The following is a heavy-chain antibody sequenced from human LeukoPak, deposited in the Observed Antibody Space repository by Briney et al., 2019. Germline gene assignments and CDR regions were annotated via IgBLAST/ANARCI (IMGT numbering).Heavy chain of an antibody. Sequence: SETLSLTCAVYGGSFSGYYWSWIRQPPGKGLEWIGEINHSGSTNYNPSLKSRVTMSVDTSKNQFSLKLSSVTAADTAVYYCARDYGSGSYYSSDYFDYWGQGTLVTVSS. V-gene: IGHV4-34*01. D-gene: IGHD3-10*01. CDR3: ARDYGSGSYYSSDYFDY. CDR1: GGSFSGYY. CDR2: INHSGST. J-gene: IGHJ4*02.